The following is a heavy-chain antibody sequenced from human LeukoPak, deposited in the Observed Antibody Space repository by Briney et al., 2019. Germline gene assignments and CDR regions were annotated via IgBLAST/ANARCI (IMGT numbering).Heavy chain of an antibody. CDR3: ARDRQPPRQEGWFDP. CDR1: GGTFSSYA. CDR2: IIPIFGTG. V-gene: IGHV1-69*06. D-gene: IGHD6-13*01. Sequence: ASVKVSCKASGGTFSSYAISWVRQAPGQGLEWMGSIIPIFGTGNYAEKCQGRVTNTPDKSTSTAYMELSSLRSEDTAVYYCARDRQPPRQEGWFDPWGQGTLVTVSS. J-gene: IGHJ5*02.